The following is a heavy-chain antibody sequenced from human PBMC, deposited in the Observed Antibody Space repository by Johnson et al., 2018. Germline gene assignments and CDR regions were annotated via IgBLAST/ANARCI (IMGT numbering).Heavy chain of an antibody. CDR3: SGGKPTGKGYMEVSSRRYEDTAVYYSAGGRTDPIVTGPAGLTMVGLVV. Sequence: VQLLESGAEVKKPGSSVKVSCKASGDKYSDYVISWVRQAPGQGLEWMGGLIPMFGTVNYAQQLRGRFPLTEAQSPGPAHTALGRRRIGGPARHLWSGGKPTGKGYMEVSSRRYEDTAVYYSAGGRTDPIVTGPAGLTMVGLVVWGQGTTVIVS. CDR2: LIPMFGTV. CDR1: GDKYSDYV. D-gene: IGHD2/OR15-2a*01. J-gene: IGHJ6*02. V-gene: IGHV1-69*01.